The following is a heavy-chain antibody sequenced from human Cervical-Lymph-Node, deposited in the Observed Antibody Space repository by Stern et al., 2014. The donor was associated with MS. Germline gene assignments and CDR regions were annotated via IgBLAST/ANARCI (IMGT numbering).Heavy chain of an antibody. Sequence: EVQLVESGGGLVQRGGSLRLSCAASGFTFSNYAMSWIRQGTGKGLEWVSGVSGSGGSRYYAESVKGRFTVSRDNSKNTLYLQMNTLRAEDTAVYYCAKDRNSGSYLAPDVFDIWGQGTLVSVSS. V-gene: IGHV3-23*04. D-gene: IGHD1-26*01. CDR3: AKDRNSGSYLAPDVFDI. CDR1: GFTFSNYA. J-gene: IGHJ3*02. CDR2: VSGSGGSR.